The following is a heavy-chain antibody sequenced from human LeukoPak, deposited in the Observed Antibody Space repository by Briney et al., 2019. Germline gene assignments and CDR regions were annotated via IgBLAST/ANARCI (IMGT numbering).Heavy chain of an antibody. CDR2: INSDGRRP. CDR1: GHLKYNC. Sequence: GGSLPLSCTIWGHLKYNCHIQGPRHAPRKGLVWVSRINSDGRRPDYADSVKGRFTISRDNAKNTLYPQMQTLRPDDTAVYHYITVVKSSLANIGVYSYYYMDVWGRGTTVTVSS. CDR3: ITVVKSSLANIGVYSYYYMDV. V-gene: IGHV3-74*01. D-gene: IGHD2-21*01. J-gene: IGHJ6*03.